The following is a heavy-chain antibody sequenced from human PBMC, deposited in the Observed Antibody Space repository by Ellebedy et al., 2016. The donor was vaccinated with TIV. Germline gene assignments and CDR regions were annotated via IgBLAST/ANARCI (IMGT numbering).Heavy chain of an antibody. Sequence: ASVKVSXXVSGYTFTRYGMSWVRQAPGQGLEWMGWIAVYNGHTKYAQKFQDRDVMTTETATSTVYMELRSLRSDDTAVYYCARSRLGGGYWYFDFWGRGTLVTVSS. CDR1: GYTFTRYG. V-gene: IGHV1-18*01. J-gene: IGHJ2*01. CDR3: ARSRLGGGYWYFDF. D-gene: IGHD3-10*01. CDR2: IAVYNGHT.